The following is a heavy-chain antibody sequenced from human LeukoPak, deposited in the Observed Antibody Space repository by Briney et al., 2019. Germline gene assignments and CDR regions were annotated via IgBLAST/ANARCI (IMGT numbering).Heavy chain of an antibody. Sequence: GRSLRLSCAASGFTFYDYAMHWVRQAPGKGLEWVSGISWNSGSIGYADSVKGRFTISRDNAKNSLYLQMNSLRAEDTALYYCARVSLSEAYYYDSSGYALGYWGQGTLVTVSS. CDR3: ARVSLSEAYYYDSSGYALGY. J-gene: IGHJ4*02. CDR2: ISWNSGSI. CDR1: GFTFYDYA. D-gene: IGHD3-22*01. V-gene: IGHV3-9*01.